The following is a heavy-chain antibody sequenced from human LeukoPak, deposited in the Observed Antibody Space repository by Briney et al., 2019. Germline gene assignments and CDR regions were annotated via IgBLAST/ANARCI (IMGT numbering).Heavy chain of an antibody. V-gene: IGHV3-30-3*01. Sequence: GGSLRLSCAASGFTFSSYAMHWVRQAPGKGLEWVAVISYDGSNKYYADSVKGRFTISRDNSKNTLYLQMNSLRAEDTAVYYCARTSSGWYGGSSDDAFDIWGQGTMVTVSS. CDR1: GFTFSSYA. CDR3: ARTSSGWYGGSSDDAFDI. CDR2: ISYDGSNK. D-gene: IGHD6-19*01. J-gene: IGHJ3*02.